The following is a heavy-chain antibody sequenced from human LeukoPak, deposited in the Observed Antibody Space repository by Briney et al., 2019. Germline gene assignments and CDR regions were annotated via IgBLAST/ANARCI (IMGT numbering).Heavy chain of an antibody. CDR1: GYTFTGYY. D-gene: IGHD5-18*01. Sequence: ASVKVSCKASGYTFTGYYMHWVRQAPGQGLEWMGWINPNSGGTNYAQKFQGRVTMTRDTSTSTVYMELSSLRSEDTAVYYCARDLGYSYANDAFDIWGQGTMVTVSS. J-gene: IGHJ3*02. V-gene: IGHV1-2*02. CDR3: ARDLGYSYANDAFDI. CDR2: INPNSGGT.